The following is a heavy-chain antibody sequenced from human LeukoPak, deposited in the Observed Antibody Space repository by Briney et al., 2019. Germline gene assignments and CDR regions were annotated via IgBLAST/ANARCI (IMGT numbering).Heavy chain of an antibody. J-gene: IGHJ3*02. Sequence: GGSLRLSCAASGFTFSSYAMSWVRQAPGKGLEWVSSISSSSSYIYYADSVKGRFTISRDNAKNSLYLQMNSLRAEDTAVYYCAREGYYYDSSGGDAFDIWGQGTMVTVSS. D-gene: IGHD3-22*01. CDR2: ISSSSSYI. V-gene: IGHV3-21*01. CDR3: AREGYYYDSSGGDAFDI. CDR1: GFTFSSYA.